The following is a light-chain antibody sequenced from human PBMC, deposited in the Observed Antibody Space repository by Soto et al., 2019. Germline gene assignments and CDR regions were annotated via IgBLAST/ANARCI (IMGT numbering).Light chain of an antibody. Sequence: DIQMTQSPSSVSASVGDRVTITCRASQDISSWLAWYQQKPGKAPKLLIYDASSLQSGVPARFSGSASGTIFTLTIISLQPEDFATYYCQQTSTFPFTFGPGTTVDIK. CDR2: DAS. J-gene: IGKJ3*01. CDR1: QDISSW. CDR3: QQTSTFPFT. V-gene: IGKV1-12*01.